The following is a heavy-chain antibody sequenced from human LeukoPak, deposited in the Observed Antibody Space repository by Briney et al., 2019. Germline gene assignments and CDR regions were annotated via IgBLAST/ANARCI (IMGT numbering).Heavy chain of an antibody. D-gene: IGHD5-24*01. CDR3: AQDRGYNYPCRYFDH. Sequence: GGSLRLSCAASGLTFRSYAMIWVRQAPGKGLEWVSSISGSGTTTYFADSVKGRFTISRDNSKGSLYLQMNSLRDEDTAIYYCAQDRGYNYPCRYFDHWGQGTLVIVSS. CDR2: ISGSGTTT. V-gene: IGHV3-23*01. J-gene: IGHJ4*02. CDR1: GLTFRSYA.